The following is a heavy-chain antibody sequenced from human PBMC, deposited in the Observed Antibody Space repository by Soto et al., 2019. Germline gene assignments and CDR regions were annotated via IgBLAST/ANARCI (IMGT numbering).Heavy chain of an antibody. CDR1: GGSISSGDYY. V-gene: IGHV4-30-4*01. CDR2: IYYSGST. Sequence: SETLSLTCTVSGGSISSGDYYWSWIRQPPGKGLEWIGYIYYSGSTYYNPSLKSRVTISVDTSKNQFSLKLSSVTAADTAVYYCARDGTYDILTGYYNWGQGTLVTVSS. CDR3: ARDGTYDILTGYYN. D-gene: IGHD3-9*01. J-gene: IGHJ4*02.